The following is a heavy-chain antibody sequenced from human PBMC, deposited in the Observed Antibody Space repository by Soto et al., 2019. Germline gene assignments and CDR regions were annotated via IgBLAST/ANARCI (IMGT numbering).Heavy chain of an antibody. CDR1: GGSISSYY. Sequence: PSETLSLTCTVSGGSISSYYWSWIRQPPGKELEWIGNVYYSGSTNYNPSLKSRVTISVDTSKNQFSLKLSSVTAADTAVYYCARSLWVVAATPLVWGQGTLVTVSS. CDR2: VYYSGST. CDR3: ARSLWVVAATPLV. J-gene: IGHJ4*02. D-gene: IGHD2-15*01. V-gene: IGHV4-59*01.